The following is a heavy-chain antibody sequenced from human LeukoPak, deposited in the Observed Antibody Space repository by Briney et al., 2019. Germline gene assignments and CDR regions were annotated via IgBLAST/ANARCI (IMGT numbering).Heavy chain of an antibody. V-gene: IGHV4-39*01. CDR2: IYYSGST. CDR1: GGSISSSSYY. D-gene: IGHD6-25*01. Sequence: SETLSLTCTVSGGSISSSSYYWGWIRQPPGKGLEWIGSIYYSGSTYYNPSLKSRVTISVDTSKNQFSLKLSSVTAADTAVYYCARSIAAVVSGWFDPWGQGTLVTVSS. J-gene: IGHJ5*02. CDR3: ARSIAAVVSGWFDP.